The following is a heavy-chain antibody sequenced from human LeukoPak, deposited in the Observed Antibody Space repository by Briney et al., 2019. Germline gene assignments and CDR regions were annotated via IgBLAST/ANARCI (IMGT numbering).Heavy chain of an antibody. CDR2: ISSSGSTI. D-gene: IGHD3-10*01. CDR3: ARDIRGTRGSGYSDY. V-gene: IGHV3-48*03. CDR1: RFTFSSYE. J-gene: IGHJ4*02. Sequence: PGGSLRLSCAASRFTFSSYEMNWVGQAPGKGLEWVSYISSSGSTIYYADSVKGRFTISRHNSKNTLYLQMNNLRAEDTAVYYCARDIRGTRGSGYSDYWGQGTLVTVSS.